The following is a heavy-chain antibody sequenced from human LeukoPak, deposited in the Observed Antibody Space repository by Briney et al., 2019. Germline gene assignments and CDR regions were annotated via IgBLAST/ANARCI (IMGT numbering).Heavy chain of an antibody. V-gene: IGHV4-34*01. Sequence: PETLSLTCAVYGGSFSGYYWSWIRQPPGKGLEWIGEINHSGSTNYNPSLKSRVTIPVDTSKNQFSLKLSSVTAADTDVYYCASLFGRFWWDGSGGPFDYWGQGTLVTVSS. CDR1: GGSFSGYY. CDR2: INHSGST. CDR3: ASLFGRFWWDGSGGPFDY. J-gene: IGHJ4*02. D-gene: IGHD3-10*01.